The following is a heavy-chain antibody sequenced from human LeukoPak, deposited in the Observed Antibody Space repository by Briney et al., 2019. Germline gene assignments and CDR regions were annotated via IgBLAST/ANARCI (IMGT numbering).Heavy chain of an antibody. CDR2: ISYDGGNK. V-gene: IGHV3-30*18. Sequence: PGGSLRLSCAASGFTFSTYGMHWVRQAPGKGLEGVAVISYDGGNKYYADSVKGRFTISRDYSKNTLYLQMNSLRAEDTAVYYCAKDHLGATTGGVDYWGQGTLVTVSS. CDR3: AKDHLGATTGGVDY. D-gene: IGHD1-26*01. J-gene: IGHJ4*02. CDR1: GFTFSTYG.